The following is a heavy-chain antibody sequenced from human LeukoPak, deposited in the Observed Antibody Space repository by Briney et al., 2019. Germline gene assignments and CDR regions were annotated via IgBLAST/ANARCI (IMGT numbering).Heavy chain of an antibody. CDR1: GFTFSSYA. V-gene: IGHV3-64*01. J-gene: IGHJ1*01. CDR2: ISSNGGST. CDR3: ARGTWEGYFQH. Sequence: PGGSLRLSCAASGFTFSSYAMHWVRQAPGKGLEYVSAISSNGGSTYYANSVKGRFTISRDNSKNTLYLQMGSPRAEDMAVYYCARGTWEGYFQHWGQGTLVTVSS. D-gene: IGHD1-26*01.